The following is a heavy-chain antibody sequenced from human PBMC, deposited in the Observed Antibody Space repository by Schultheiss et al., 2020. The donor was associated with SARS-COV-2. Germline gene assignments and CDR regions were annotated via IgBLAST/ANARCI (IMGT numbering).Heavy chain of an antibody. CDR1: GFTFSSYG. CDR2: IKQDGSEK. V-gene: IGHV3-7*03. D-gene: IGHD6-13*01. CDR3: AKEGSAAAGRGDAFDI. J-gene: IGHJ3*02. Sequence: GGSLRLSCAASGFTFSSYGMHWVRQAPGKGLEWVANIKQDGSEKYYVDSVKGRFIISRDNAEKSVSLHMNSLRAEDTAVYYCAKEGSAAAGRGDAFDIWGQGTMVTVSS.